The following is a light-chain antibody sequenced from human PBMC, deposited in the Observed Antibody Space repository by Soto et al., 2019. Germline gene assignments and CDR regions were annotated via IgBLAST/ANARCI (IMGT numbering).Light chain of an antibody. V-gene: IGKV1-5*03. CDR3: QQYSSYST. CDR2: KAS. J-gene: IGKJ1*01. CDR1: QSISSW. Sequence: DIQMTQSTSTLSASVGDRVTITCRASQSISSWLAWYQQKPGKAPRLLIYKASSLQSGVPSRFSGSGSGTEFTLTISSLQPGDFATYYCQQYSSYSTFGQGTKVEIK.